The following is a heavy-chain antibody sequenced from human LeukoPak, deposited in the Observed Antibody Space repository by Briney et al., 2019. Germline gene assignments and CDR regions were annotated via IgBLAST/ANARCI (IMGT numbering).Heavy chain of an antibody. CDR1: GFTFSNYA. Sequence: GGSLRLSCAGSGFTFSNYAMTWVRQAPGKGLVWVSRIKSDGQVTTYADSVKGRFTTSRDNAKNTFYLQMNSLRVEDAAVYYCLLIILGGSSQHWGQGTLVSVSS. CDR2: IKSDGQVT. CDR3: LLIILGGSSQH. J-gene: IGHJ1*01. V-gene: IGHV3-74*01. D-gene: IGHD3-3*01.